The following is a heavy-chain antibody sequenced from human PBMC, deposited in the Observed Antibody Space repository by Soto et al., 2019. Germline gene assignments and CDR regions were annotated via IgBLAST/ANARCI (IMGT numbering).Heavy chain of an antibody. Sequence: ETLSLTCAVSGYSIRNGYYWGWIRQPPGKGLEWIGTIYHSGSTYYNPSLKSRVTISVDASENHFSLKLSSVTAADTAAYYCARVGPYCGGDCYSPPPWGQGTLVTVSS. CDR3: ARVGPYCGGDCYSPPP. V-gene: IGHV4-38-2*01. J-gene: IGHJ5*02. D-gene: IGHD2-21*02. CDR2: IYHSGST. CDR1: GYSIRNGYY.